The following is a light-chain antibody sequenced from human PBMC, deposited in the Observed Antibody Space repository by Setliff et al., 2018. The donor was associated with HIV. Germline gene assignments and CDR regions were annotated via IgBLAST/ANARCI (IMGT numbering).Light chain of an antibody. CDR3: SSYTSSSTSVV. Sequence: QSALAQPASVSGSPGQSITISCTGTSSGVGGYNYVSWYQQHPGKAPKLMIYDVSKWPSGVSNRFSGSKSGNTASLTISGLQAEDEADYYCSSYTSSSTSVVFGGGTKVTVL. J-gene: IGLJ2*01. CDR1: SSGVGGYNY. V-gene: IGLV2-14*01. CDR2: DVS.